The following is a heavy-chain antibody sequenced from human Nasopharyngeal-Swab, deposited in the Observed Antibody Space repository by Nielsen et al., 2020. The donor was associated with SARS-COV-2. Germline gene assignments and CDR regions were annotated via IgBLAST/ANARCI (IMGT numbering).Heavy chain of an antibody. D-gene: IGHD2-15*01. J-gene: IGHJ6*03. CDR3: ARLRGSAFYYYYLDV. V-gene: IGHV5-51*01. CDR1: GSRFTTFW. CDR2: FYPDDSDT. Sequence: GESLKISCKGSGSRFTTFWITWVRQMPGKGLEWMGIFYPDDSDTRYSPSFQGQVTFSVDKSTSTAYLQWSSLKASDTAMYYCARLRGSAFYYYYLDVWGKGTTVTVSS.